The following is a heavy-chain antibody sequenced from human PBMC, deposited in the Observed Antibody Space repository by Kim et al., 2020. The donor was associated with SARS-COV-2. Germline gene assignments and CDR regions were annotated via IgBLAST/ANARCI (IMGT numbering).Heavy chain of an antibody. V-gene: IGHV2-5*02. CDR3: AHRRAGWNYVGVFDY. CDR2: IYWDDDK. CDR1: GFSLSTSGVG. D-gene: IGHD1-7*01. J-gene: IGHJ4*02. Sequence: SGPTLVKPTQTLTLTCTFSGFSLSTSGVGVGWIRQPPGKALEWLALIYWDDDKRYSPSLKSRLTITKDTSKNQVVLTMTNMDPVDTATYYCAHRRAGWNYVGVFDYWGQGTLVTVSS.